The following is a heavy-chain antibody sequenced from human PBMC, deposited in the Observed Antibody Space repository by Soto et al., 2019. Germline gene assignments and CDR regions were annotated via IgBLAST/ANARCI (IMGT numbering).Heavy chain of an antibody. CDR3: AKGRSYYYYYGVDV. CDR2: IWYDGSNK. V-gene: IGHV3-33*06. J-gene: IGHJ6*02. CDR1: GFTFSDYY. Sequence: GGSLRLSCAASGFTFSDYYMSWIRQAPGKGLEWVAVIWYDGSNKYYADSVKGRFTISRDNSKNTLYLQMNSLRAEDTALYYCAKGRSYYYYYGVDVWGQGTTVTVSS.